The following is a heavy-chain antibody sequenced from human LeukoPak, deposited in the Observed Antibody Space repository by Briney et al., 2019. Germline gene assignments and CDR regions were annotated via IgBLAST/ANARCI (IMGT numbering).Heavy chain of an antibody. J-gene: IGHJ4*02. D-gene: IGHD3-22*01. Sequence: SVKVSCKASGYTFTSYDINWVRQATGQGLEWMGWMNPNSGNTGYAQKFQGRVTMTRNTSISTAYMELSSLRSEDTAVYYCARGRPDYYDSSGSTEGFDYWGQGTLVTVSS. CDR2: MNPNSGNT. V-gene: IGHV1-8*01. CDR3: ARGRPDYYDSSGSTEGFDY. CDR1: GYTFTSYD.